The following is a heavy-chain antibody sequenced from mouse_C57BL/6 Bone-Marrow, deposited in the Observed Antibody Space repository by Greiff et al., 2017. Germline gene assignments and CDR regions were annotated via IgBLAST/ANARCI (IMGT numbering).Heavy chain of an antibody. J-gene: IGHJ1*01. CDR2: IYPRSGNT. D-gene: IGHD2-3*01. V-gene: IGHV1-81*01. CDR3: ARGGWLLREGWYFDV. Sequence: QVQLKESGAELARPGASVKLSCKASGYTFTSYGISWVKQRTGQGLEWIGEIYPRSGNTYYNEKFKGKATLTADKSSSTAYMELRSLTSEDSAVYICARGGWLLREGWYFDVWGAGTTVTVSS. CDR1: GYTFTSYG.